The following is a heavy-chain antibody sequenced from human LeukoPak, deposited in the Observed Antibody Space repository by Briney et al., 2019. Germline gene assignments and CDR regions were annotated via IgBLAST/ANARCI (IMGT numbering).Heavy chain of an antibody. Sequence: SETLSLTCTVSGGSISSSSYYWGWIRQPPGKGLEWIGSIYYSGSTYYNPSLKSRVTISVDTSKNQFSLKLSSVTAADTAVYYCARDIVATSDNNWFDPWGQGTLVTVSS. CDR1: GGSISSSSYY. V-gene: IGHV4-39*01. J-gene: IGHJ5*02. CDR2: IYYSGST. D-gene: IGHD5-12*01. CDR3: ARDIVATSDNNWFDP.